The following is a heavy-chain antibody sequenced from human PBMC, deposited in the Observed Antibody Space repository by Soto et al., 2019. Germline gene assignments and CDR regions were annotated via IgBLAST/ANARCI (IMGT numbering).Heavy chain of an antibody. J-gene: IGHJ4*02. CDR2: IYYSGNT. Sequence: QLQLRASGPGLVKPSQTLSLTCTVSGDSISSGDYYWSWIRQPPGKGLAWIGCIYYSGNTYYNPSLKRRSGISVETSKGQFALQLSSVTVAATAVYCCARVFRRYSSPLGPLEYRGVGTLGNVSS. CDR3: ARVFRRYSSPLGPLEY. D-gene: IGHD6-13*01. CDR1: GDSISSGDYY. V-gene: IGHV4-30-4*01.